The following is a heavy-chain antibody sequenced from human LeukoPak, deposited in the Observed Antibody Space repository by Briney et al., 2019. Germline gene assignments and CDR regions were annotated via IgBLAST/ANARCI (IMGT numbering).Heavy chain of an antibody. D-gene: IGHD1-14*01. CDR1: GDSFATYW. CDR3: VCRKYFSTWSDP. J-gene: IGHJ5*02. CDR2: IYPGDSDT. V-gene: IGHV5-51*01. Sequence: GESLMISCQGFGDSFATYWICWVRQMPGKGLEWMGIIYPGDSDTQYSPSFHGQVTISADKSTSTAYLQWSSLKASDTAIYYCVCRKYFSTWSDPWGQGTLVTVSS.